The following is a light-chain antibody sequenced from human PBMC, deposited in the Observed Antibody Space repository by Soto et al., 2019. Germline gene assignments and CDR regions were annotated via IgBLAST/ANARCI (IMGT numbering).Light chain of an antibody. CDR1: QMINSN. Sequence: EIVMTQSPATLSVSPGERATLSCMARQMINSNLAWYQHKPGQAPRLLIYGASTRATGIPARFSGSGSGTEFTLTISSLQSEDFAVYYCQQSNNWPWTFGQGTKVDIK. V-gene: IGKV3-15*01. CDR3: QQSNNWPWT. J-gene: IGKJ1*01. CDR2: GAS.